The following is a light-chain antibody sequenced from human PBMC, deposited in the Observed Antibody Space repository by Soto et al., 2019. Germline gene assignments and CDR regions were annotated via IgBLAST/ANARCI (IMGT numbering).Light chain of an antibody. CDR3: QQRSDWPST. CDR2: DSS. V-gene: IGKV3-11*01. Sequence: EIVLTQSPATLSLSPGERATLSCRASQSVGTYFAWYQQKPGQDPRLLIYDSSNRATGIPARFSGSGSGTDFTLTISSLEPEDFAVYYCQQRSDWPSTFGGGTKVEIK. J-gene: IGKJ4*01. CDR1: QSVGTY.